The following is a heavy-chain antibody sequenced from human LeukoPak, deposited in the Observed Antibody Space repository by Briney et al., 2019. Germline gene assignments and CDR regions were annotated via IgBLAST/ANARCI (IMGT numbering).Heavy chain of an antibody. CDR3: ARESIAAAGGYYYGMDV. Sequence: SETLSLTCTVSGGSISSYYWSWIRQPPGKGLEWIGYIYYSGSTNYNPSLKSRVTISVDTSKNQFSLKLRSVTAADTAVYYCARESIAAAGGYYYGMDVWGQGTTVTVSS. D-gene: IGHD6-13*01. CDR1: GGSISSYY. CDR2: IYYSGST. J-gene: IGHJ6*02. V-gene: IGHV4-59*01.